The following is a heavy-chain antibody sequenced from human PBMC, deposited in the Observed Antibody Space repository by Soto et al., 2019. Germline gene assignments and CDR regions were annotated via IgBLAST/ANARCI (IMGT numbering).Heavy chain of an antibody. CDR2: IYHSGST. D-gene: IGHD4-17*01. V-gene: IGHV4-4*02. CDR1: GGSISSSNW. J-gene: IGHJ6*02. CDR3: ASGPVRSPQGSYGMDV. Sequence: QVQLQESGPGLVKPSGTLSLTCAVSGGSISSSNWWSWVRQPPGKGLEWIGEIYHSGSTNYNPSLKSRVTISLDTSKNQFSLKLSSVTVADTAVYSCASGPVRSPQGSYGMDVWGQGNTVTVYS.